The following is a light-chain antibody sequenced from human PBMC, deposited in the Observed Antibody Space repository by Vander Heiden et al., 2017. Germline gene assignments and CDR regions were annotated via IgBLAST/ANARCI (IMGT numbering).Light chain of an antibody. V-gene: IGKV3-20*01. CDR3: QQYGDSPLYI. J-gene: IGKJ2*01. CDR1: QSVSTTY. Sequence: EIVLTQSPGTLSLSPGERATLSCRASQSVSTTYLAWYQQKPGQAPRLLIYGASTRATGIPDRFSGSGSGTDFTLTISRREPEDFAVYYCQQYGDSPLYIFGQRTKLEIK. CDR2: GAS.